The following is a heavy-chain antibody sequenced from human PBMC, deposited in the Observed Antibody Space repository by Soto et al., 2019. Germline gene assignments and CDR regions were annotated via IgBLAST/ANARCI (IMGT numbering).Heavy chain of an antibody. CDR1: GGTFRNLA. D-gene: IGHD2-15*01. CDR3: ARLSVSHSHAFDF. CDR2: FIPIIGGG. J-gene: IGHJ3*01. Sequence: QVQLVQSGAEVKKPGSSVKVSCKASGGTFRNLAINWVRQAPGQGLEWMGGFIPIIGGGINAQKFQGRVTITSDESTSTAYMELSSLKSEDTAMFFCARLSVSHSHAFDFCGQGTIVTVSS. V-gene: IGHV1-69*01.